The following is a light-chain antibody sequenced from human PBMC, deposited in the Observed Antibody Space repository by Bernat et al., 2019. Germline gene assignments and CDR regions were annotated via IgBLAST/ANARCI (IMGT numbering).Light chain of an antibody. CDR1: SSDVGSHNL. V-gene: IGLV2-23*02. CDR3: CSYAGSSTFEV. J-gene: IGLJ3*02. Sequence: QSALTQPASVSWSPGQSITISCTGTSSDVGSHNLVSWYQQHPGKAPKLMIYEVSKRPSGVSNRFSGSNSGNTASLTISGVQAEDEADYYCCSYAGSSTFEVFGGGTKLTVL. CDR2: EVS.